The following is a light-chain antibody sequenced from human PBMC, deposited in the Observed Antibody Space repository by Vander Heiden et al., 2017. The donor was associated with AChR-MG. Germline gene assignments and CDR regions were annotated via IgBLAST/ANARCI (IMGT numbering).Light chain of an antibody. CDR2: AAS. V-gene: IGKV3-20*01. J-gene: IGKJ5*01. Sequence: EIVLTQSPGTLSLSPGERATLSCRASQSVSIYLAWYQQKPGQAPRLLIDAASNRATGFPDFTLTISRLEPEDFAVYYCQQYATSPITFGQGTRLEIK. CDR3: QQYATSPIT. CDR1: QSVSIY.